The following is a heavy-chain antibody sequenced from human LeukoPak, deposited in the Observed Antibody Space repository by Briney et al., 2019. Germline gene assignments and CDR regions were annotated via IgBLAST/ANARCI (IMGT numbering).Heavy chain of an antibody. CDR1: GGSISSGGYY. Sequence: SQILSLTCTVSGGSISSGGYYWSWIRQHPGKGLGWIGYIYYSGSTYYNPSLKSRVTISVDTSKNQFSLKLSSVTAADTAVYYCARGSYYDSSGYYLFDYWGQGTLVTVSS. CDR2: IYYSGST. CDR3: ARGSYYDSSGYYLFDY. D-gene: IGHD3-22*01. J-gene: IGHJ4*02. V-gene: IGHV4-31*03.